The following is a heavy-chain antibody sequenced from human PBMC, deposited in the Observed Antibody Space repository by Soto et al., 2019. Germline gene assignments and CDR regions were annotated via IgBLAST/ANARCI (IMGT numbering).Heavy chain of an antibody. Sequence: SETLSLTCTISGGSISVYYWSWVRQPPGHELEWIGYIYASGSPSYNPSLRSRVTSSADTSKNQFSLKLTSPTAADTAVYYCARGVGSSPPRYWGRETLVTVSS. D-gene: IGHD1-26*01. V-gene: IGHV4-59*01. CDR2: IYASGSP. CDR1: GGSISVYY. J-gene: IGHJ4*02. CDR3: ARGVGSSPPRY.